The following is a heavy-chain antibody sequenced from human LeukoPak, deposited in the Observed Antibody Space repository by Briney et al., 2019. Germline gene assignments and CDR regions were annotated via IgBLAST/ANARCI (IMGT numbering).Heavy chain of an antibody. CDR1: GFTFSSYS. CDR2: ISSSSSYI. CDR3: AKGATMVRGFSRFDY. Sequence: GGSLRLSCAATGFTFSSYSMNWVRQAPGKGLEWVSSISSSSSYIYYADSVKGRFTISRDNSKNTLYLQMNSLRAEDTAVYYCAKGATMVRGFSRFDYWGQGTLVTVSS. J-gene: IGHJ4*02. D-gene: IGHD3-10*01. V-gene: IGHV3-21*04.